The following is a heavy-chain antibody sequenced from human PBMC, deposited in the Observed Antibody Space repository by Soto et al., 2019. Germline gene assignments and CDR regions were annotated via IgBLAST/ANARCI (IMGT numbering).Heavy chain of an antibody. J-gene: IGHJ6*02. CDR3: ARGAGSGSWDNMDV. CDR2: IYWSGGT. D-gene: IGHD6-13*01. Sequence: SETLSLTCAVSGGSISSFYWSWIRQPPGKGLEWIGYIYWSGGTNYNPSLKSRVTISVDTSKNQFSLKLSSVTAADTAVYYCARGAGSGSWDNMDVWGQGTTVTVSS. CDR1: GGSISSFY. V-gene: IGHV4-59*01.